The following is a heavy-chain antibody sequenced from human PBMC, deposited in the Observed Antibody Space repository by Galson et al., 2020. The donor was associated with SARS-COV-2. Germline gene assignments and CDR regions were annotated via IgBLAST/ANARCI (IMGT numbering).Heavy chain of an antibody. Sequence: SVKVSCKASGGTFSSYAISWVRQAPGQGLEWMGGIIPILGIANYAQKFQGRVTITADKSTSTAYMELSSLRSEDTAVYYCARDFEGGYCSSTSCREKLEYFQHWGQGTLVTVSS. CDR2: IIPILGIA. CDR1: GGTFSSYA. CDR3: ARDFEGGYCSSTSCREKLEYFQH. D-gene: IGHD2-2*01. V-gene: IGHV1-69*10. J-gene: IGHJ1*01.